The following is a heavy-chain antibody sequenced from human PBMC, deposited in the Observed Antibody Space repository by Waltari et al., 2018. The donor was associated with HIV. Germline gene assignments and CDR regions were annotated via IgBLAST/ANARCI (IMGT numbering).Heavy chain of an antibody. J-gene: IGHJ4*02. Sequence: QVQLVESGGGVVQPGRSLRLSCAASGFTFSSYGMHWVRQAPGKGLEWVAVIWYDGSNKYYADSVKGRFTISRDNSKNTLYLQMNSLRAEDTAVYYCARDSEMATILDYWGQGTLVTVSS. CDR1: GFTFSSYG. CDR2: IWYDGSNK. D-gene: IGHD5-12*01. V-gene: IGHV3-33*01. CDR3: ARDSEMATILDY.